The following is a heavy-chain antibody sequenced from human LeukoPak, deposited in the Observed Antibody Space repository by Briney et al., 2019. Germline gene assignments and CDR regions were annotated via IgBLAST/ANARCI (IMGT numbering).Heavy chain of an antibody. Sequence: PSETLSLTCTVSGGSISSSSYYWGWIRQPPGKGLEWVGNIYYTGSIYYNPSLKSRVSISLDTSKNQFSLKLSSVTAADTAVYYCASVLESRVAFDIWGQGTLVTVSS. CDR3: ASVLESRVAFDI. V-gene: IGHV4-39*07. CDR1: GGSISSSSYY. CDR2: IYYTGSI. J-gene: IGHJ3*02. D-gene: IGHD3-3*01.